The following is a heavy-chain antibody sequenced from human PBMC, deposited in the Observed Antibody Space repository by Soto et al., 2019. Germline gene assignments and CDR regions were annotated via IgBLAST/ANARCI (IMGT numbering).Heavy chain of an antibody. J-gene: IGHJ5*02. Sequence: ASVKVSCKASGYTFTSYAMHWVRQAPGQRLEWMGWINAGNGNTKYLQKFQGRVTITRDTSASTAYMELSSLRSEDTAVYYCARDYYGSGRLNAHNWFDPWGQGTLVTVSS. V-gene: IGHV1-3*01. CDR2: INAGNGNT. CDR3: ARDYYGSGRLNAHNWFDP. CDR1: GYTFTSYA. D-gene: IGHD3-10*01.